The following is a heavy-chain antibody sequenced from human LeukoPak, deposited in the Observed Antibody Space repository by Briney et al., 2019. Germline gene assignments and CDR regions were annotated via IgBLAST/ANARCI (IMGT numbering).Heavy chain of an antibody. V-gene: IGHV1-2*02. D-gene: IGHD3-22*01. Sequence: ASVRVSCMASPYTFIGNHMRSGREAPGQGLEWMGWINPDSGGTNYAQKFQGRVTMTRDTSISTAYMEVSRLRSDDTAVYHCARGGCGCYGTFEYWGQGNLVTVSS. CDR1: PYTFIGNH. J-gene: IGHJ4*02. CDR2: INPDSGGT. CDR3: ARGGCGCYGTFEY.